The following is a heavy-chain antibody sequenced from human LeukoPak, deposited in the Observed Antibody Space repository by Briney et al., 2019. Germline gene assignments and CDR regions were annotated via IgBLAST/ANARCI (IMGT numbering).Heavy chain of an antibody. CDR1: GFTFSSYS. CDR3: ARDHLRSDYVWGSYRYFVSGTEGGFDY. Sequence: TGGSLRLSCAASGFTFSSYSMNWVRQAPGKGLEWVSSISSSSSYIYYADSVKGRFTISRDNAKNSLYLQMNSLRAEDTAVYYCARDHLRSDYVWGSYRYFVSGTEGGFDYWGQGTLVTVSS. V-gene: IGHV3-21*01. D-gene: IGHD3-16*02. CDR2: ISSSSSYI. J-gene: IGHJ4*02.